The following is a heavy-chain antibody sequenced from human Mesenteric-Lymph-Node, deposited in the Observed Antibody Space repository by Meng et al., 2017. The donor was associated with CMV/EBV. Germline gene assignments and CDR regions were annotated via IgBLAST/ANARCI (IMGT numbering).Heavy chain of an antibody. D-gene: IGHD3-10*01. CDR3: ARDGGSGSYGDYYYGLDV. CDR2: ISGSAGST. CDR1: GFTFSSYA. Sequence: GESLKISCAASGFTFSSYAMNWVRQAPGQGLEWVSTISGSAGSTYYAESVKGRFTISRDNAKNSLYLQMNSLRAEDTAVYYCARDGGSGSYGDYYYGLDVWGQGTTGT. V-gene: IGHV3-21*06. J-gene: IGHJ6*02.